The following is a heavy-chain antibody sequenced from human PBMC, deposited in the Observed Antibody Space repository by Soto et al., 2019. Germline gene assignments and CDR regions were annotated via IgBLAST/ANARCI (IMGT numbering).Heavy chain of an antibody. CDR1: DASVSKYY. CDR3: ARGQLLFAY. J-gene: IGHJ4*02. CDR2: ISHTGYT. V-gene: IGHV4-59*02. D-gene: IGHD3-10*02. Sequence: PSETLSLTCSVSDASVSKYYLSWIRQPPGKGLEWIGYISHTGYTSYNPSLESRLTISMDKSKNQLSLNLNSVTTADTAVYYCARGQLLFAYWGQGTPVTVS.